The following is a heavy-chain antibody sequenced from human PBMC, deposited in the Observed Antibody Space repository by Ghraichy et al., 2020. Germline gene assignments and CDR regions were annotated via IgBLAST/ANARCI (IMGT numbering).Heavy chain of an antibody. CDR1: GGSFSGYY. CDR2: INHSGST. V-gene: IGHV4-34*01. Sequence: SETLSLTCAVYGGSFSGYYWSWIRQPPGKGLEWIGEINHSGSTNYNPSLKSRVTISVDTSKNQFSLKLSSVTAADTAVYYCARPRSGSYLVHAFDIWGQGTMVTVSS. D-gene: IGHD1-26*01. J-gene: IGHJ3*02. CDR3: ARPRSGSYLVHAFDI.